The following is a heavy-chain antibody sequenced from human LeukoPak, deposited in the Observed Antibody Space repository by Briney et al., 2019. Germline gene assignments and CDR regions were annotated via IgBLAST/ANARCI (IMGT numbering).Heavy chain of an antibody. V-gene: IGHV4-34*01. D-gene: IGHD1-7*01. CDR2: INDSGRT. CDR3: ARRWNYGRNYYIDV. Sequence: PSETLSLTCAVYGRSFSNYYWSWIRQPPGKGLEWIGEINDSGRTNYNPSLMSRVTVSVDTSKKQFSLRLTSVTATDTAVYYCARRWNYGRNYYIDVWGKGATVSVSS. J-gene: IGHJ6*03. CDR1: GRSFSNYY.